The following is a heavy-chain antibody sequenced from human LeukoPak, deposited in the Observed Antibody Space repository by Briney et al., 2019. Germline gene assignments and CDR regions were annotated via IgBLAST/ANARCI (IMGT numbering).Heavy chain of an antibody. V-gene: IGHV3-48*01. CDR1: GFTFSNYG. CDR3: ARDGSIRTYNWFDP. CDR2: ISTSSSTI. Sequence: PGGSLRLSCAGSGFTFSNYGMNWVRQAPGKGLEWVSYISTSSSTIYYADSVKGRFTISRENAKNSLYLQMNSLRAEDTAVYYCARDGSIRTYNWFDPWGQGTLVTVSS. D-gene: IGHD3-3*02. J-gene: IGHJ5*02.